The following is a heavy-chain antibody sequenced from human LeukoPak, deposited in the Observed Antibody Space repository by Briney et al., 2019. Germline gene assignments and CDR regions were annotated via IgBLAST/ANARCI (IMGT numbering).Heavy chain of an antibody. Sequence: GGSLRLSCAASGFTFRNYWMNWVRQAPGKGLEWVANIKPDGSEKRYVDSVKGRFTISRDNGKNSLYLQMNSLRAEDTAVYYCARVVGTDEGADYWGQGTLVTVSS. CDR3: ARVVGTDEGADY. CDR1: GFTFRNYW. CDR2: IKPDGSEK. V-gene: IGHV3-7*04. J-gene: IGHJ4*02. D-gene: IGHD1-7*01.